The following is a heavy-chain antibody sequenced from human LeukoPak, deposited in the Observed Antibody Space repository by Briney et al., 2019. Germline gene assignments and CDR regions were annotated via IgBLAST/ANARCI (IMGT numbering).Heavy chain of an antibody. CDR3: ATQYCSGGSCEGFDP. Sequence: ASVKVSCKASGYTFTGYYMHWVRQAPGQGLEWMGWINPNSGGTNYAQKFQGRVTMTRDTSISTAYMELSRLRSDDTAVYCCATQYCSGGSCEGFDPWGQGTLVTVSS. CDR1: GYTFTGYY. V-gene: IGHV1-2*02. CDR2: INPNSGGT. J-gene: IGHJ5*02. D-gene: IGHD2-15*01.